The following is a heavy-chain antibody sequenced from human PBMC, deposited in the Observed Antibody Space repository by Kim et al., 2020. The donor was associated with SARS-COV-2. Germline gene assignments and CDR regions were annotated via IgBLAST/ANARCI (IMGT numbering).Heavy chain of an antibody. CDR2: IKTKTDNSAT. CDR3: FTQGGNY. Sequence: GGSLRLSCVASGFPFSDFAIHWVRQASGKGPEWLGRIKTKTDNSATTYSASVTGRFTISRDDSEHTAFLQMSSLRTEDTDRYSCFTQGGNYWGQGTQVSV. J-gene: IGHJ4*02. V-gene: IGHV3-73*01. CDR1: GFPFSDFA. D-gene: IGHD1-26*01.